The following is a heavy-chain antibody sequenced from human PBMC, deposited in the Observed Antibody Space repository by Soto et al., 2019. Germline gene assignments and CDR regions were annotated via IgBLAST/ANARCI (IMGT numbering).Heavy chain of an antibody. D-gene: IGHD5-18*01. Sequence: QITLKESGPTLVKPTQTLTLTCTFSGFSITSSGVTVGWIRQPPGKALEWLALIDWNDDKRYSPSLKSRLTITKDNSKYQVVLTMPNMGPVDTATYFYALRGYVYGLGAFDSWGQGTLVTVSS. V-gene: IGHV2-5*01. CDR3: ALRGYVYGLGAFDS. CDR1: GFSITSSGVT. J-gene: IGHJ4*02. CDR2: IDWNDDK.